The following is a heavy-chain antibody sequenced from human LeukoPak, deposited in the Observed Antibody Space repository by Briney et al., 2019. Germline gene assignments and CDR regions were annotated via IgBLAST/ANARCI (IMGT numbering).Heavy chain of an antibody. CDR3: ASGETIDYFDY. CDR1: GGSISSYY. Sequence: PSETLSLTCTVSGGSISSYYWSWIRQPPGKGLEWIGYIYYSGSTNYNPSLKSRVTISVGTSKNQFSLKLSSVTAADTAVYYCASGETIDYFDYWGQGTLVTVSS. V-gene: IGHV4-59*08. J-gene: IGHJ4*02. CDR2: IYYSGST. D-gene: IGHD3-10*01.